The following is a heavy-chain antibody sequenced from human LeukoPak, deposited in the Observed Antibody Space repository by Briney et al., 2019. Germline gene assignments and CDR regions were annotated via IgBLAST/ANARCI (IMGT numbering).Heavy chain of an antibody. Sequence: ASVKVSCKASGYTLTNSGISWVRQAPGQGLEWMGWISAYNGNTNYAQKLQGRVTMTTDTSTSTAYMELRSLRSDDTAVYYCAREGTFWAARPHFDYWGQGTLVTVSS. V-gene: IGHV1-18*01. CDR1: GYTLTNSG. CDR2: ISAYNGNT. J-gene: IGHJ4*02. CDR3: AREGTFWAARPHFDY. D-gene: IGHD6-6*01.